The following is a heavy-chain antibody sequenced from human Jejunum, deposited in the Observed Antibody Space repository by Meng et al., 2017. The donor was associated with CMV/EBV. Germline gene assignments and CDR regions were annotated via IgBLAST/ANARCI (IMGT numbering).Heavy chain of an antibody. Sequence: CAVSGGSVNIGSSYWSWIRPPPGKGLEWIGYIYYTGSTDYHPSLESRVTISRDTSKTQFSLKLSSVTAADTAVYYCARRFFAFNIWGQGTMVTVSS. V-gene: IGHV4-61*01. CDR3: ARRFFAFNI. J-gene: IGHJ3*02. CDR2: IYYTGST. CDR1: GGSVNIGSSY. D-gene: IGHD3-3*01.